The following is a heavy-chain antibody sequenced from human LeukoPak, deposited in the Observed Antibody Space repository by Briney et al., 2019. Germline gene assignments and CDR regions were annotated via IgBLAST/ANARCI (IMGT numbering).Heavy chain of an antibody. D-gene: IGHD2-21*02. V-gene: IGHV1-46*01. Sequence: GASVKVSCKASGYTFTSYYMHWVRQAPGQGLEWMGIINPSGGSTSYAQKFQGRVTMTRDTSTSTVYMELSSLRSEDTAVYYCARAEGCGGDCRQPVLWGQGTLVTVSS. CDR2: INPSGGST. CDR3: ARAEGCGGDCRQPVL. J-gene: IGHJ4*02. CDR1: GYTFTSYY.